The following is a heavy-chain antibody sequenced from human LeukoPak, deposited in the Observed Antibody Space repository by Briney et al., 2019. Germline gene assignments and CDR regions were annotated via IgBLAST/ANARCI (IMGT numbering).Heavy chain of an antibody. CDR2: IYYSGST. D-gene: IGHD3-10*01. CDR3: ARGTSYGSGSYYNVSFAANFDY. J-gene: IGHJ4*02. CDR1: GGSISSGGYY. V-gene: IGHV4-31*03. Sequence: PSQTLSLTCTVSGGSISSGGYYWSWIRQHPGKGLEWIGYIYYSGSTYYNPSLKSRVTISVDTSKNRFSLKLSSVTAADTAVYYCARGTSYGSGSYYNVSFAANFDYWGQGTLVTVSS.